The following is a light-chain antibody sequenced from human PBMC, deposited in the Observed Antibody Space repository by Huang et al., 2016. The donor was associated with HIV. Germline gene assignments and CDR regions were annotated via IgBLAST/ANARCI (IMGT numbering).Light chain of an antibody. CDR3: QQYNNWPLT. Sequence: EIVMTQSPATLSVSPGERATLSCRASQSVSSNLAWYQQKPGQAPRLLIYGASTRATGIPARFSCRGSGTEFTLTISSLQSEDFAVYYCQQYNNWPLTFGGGTKVEIK. J-gene: IGKJ4*01. CDR1: QSVSSN. CDR2: GAS. V-gene: IGKV3-15*01.